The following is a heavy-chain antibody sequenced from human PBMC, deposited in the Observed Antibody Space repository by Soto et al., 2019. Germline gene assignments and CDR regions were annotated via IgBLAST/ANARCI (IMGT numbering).Heavy chain of an antibody. J-gene: IGHJ5*02. Sequence: QVQLVQSGAEVKKPGASVKVSCKASGYTFTSYAISWVRQAPGQGLEWMGGIIPIFGTANYAQKFQGRVTITADESTSTAYMELSSLRSEDTAVYYCARPNYYDSSGYYHSRGFDPWGQGTLVTVSS. D-gene: IGHD3-22*01. CDR3: ARPNYYDSSGYYHSRGFDP. CDR2: IIPIFGTA. V-gene: IGHV1-69*01. CDR1: GYTFTSYA.